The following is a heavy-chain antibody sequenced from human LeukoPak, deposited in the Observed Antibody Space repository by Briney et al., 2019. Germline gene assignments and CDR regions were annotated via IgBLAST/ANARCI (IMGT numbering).Heavy chain of an antibody. Sequence: GGSLILSCAASGFTFSSYAMHWVRQAPGKGLEWVAVISYDGSNKYYADSVKGRFTISRDNSKNTLYLQMNSLRAEDTAVYYCARDPDYYDSSGYGDYWGQGTLVTVSS. D-gene: IGHD3-22*01. V-gene: IGHV3-30*04. CDR3: ARDPDYYDSSGYGDY. CDR2: ISYDGSNK. J-gene: IGHJ4*02. CDR1: GFTFSSYA.